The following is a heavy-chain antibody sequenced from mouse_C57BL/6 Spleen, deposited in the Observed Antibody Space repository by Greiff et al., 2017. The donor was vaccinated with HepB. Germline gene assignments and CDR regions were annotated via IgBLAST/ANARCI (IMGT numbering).Heavy chain of an antibody. CDR2: IYPGDGDT. CDR3: AREGGYGYDHPFAY. Sequence: QVQLQQSGAELVKPGASVKISCKASGYAFSSYWMNWVKQRPGKGLEWIGQIYPGDGDTNYNGKFKGKATLTADKSSSTAYMQLSSLTSEDSAVYFCAREGGYGYDHPFAYWGQGTLVTVSA. CDR1: GYAFSSYW. J-gene: IGHJ3*01. V-gene: IGHV1-80*01. D-gene: IGHD2-2*01.